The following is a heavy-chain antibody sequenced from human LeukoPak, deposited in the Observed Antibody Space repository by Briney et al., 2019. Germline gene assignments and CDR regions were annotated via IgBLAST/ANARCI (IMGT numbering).Heavy chain of an antibody. V-gene: IGHV5-51*07. D-gene: IGHD5-12*01. CDR2: IYPGDSDT. Sequence: GEPLMTSSKCSGYSFTNYWIGWGHPPAGKRLGLMGIIYPGDSDTRYSPSFQGHVTISADKSISTAYLQSSRLQATDTAMYYCARSIGLRLQPFDCWGQGTLVTVSS. J-gene: IGHJ4*02. CDR3: ARSIGLRLQPFDC. CDR1: GYSFTNYW.